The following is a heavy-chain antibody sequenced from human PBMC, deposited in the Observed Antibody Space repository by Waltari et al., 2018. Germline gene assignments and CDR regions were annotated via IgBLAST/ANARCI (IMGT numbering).Heavy chain of an antibody. J-gene: IGHJ5*02. CDR3: ARADRGRSGKYASPAWGP. Sequence: QVQLQQWGAGLLKPSETLSLTCAVYGGGSFSDYYWNWIRQPPGKGLEWIGEINHCGSTNYNPSLKNRLTISLDTSKTQFSLKMRSVTAADTAVYYCARADRGRSGKYASPAWGPWGQGTLVTVSS. CDR2: INHCGST. V-gene: IGHV4-34*01. CDR1: GGGSFSDYY. D-gene: IGHD1-26*01.